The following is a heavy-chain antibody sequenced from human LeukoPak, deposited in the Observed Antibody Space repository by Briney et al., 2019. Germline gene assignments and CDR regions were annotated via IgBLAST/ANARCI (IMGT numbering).Heavy chain of an antibody. J-gene: IGHJ4*02. CDR2: IKQDGSEK. D-gene: IGHD3-22*01. Sequence: GGSLRLSCAASGFPFSTYWMSWVRQAPGKGLEWVANIKQDGSEKYFVDSVKGRFTISRDNAKNSLFLQMNSLRAEDTAVYYCARDSGGSSGYYYLFDYWGQGTLVTVSS. CDR1: GFPFSTYW. CDR3: ARDSGGSSGYYYLFDY. V-gene: IGHV3-7*01.